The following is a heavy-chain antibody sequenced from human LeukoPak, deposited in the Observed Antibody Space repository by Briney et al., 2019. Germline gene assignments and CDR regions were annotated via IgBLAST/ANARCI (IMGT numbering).Heavy chain of an antibody. Sequence: GASVKVSCKASGYTFTGYYMHWVRQAPGQGLEWMGWINPNSGGTNYAQKFQGRVTMTTDTSTSTAYMDLRSLRSDDTAVYYCAIDPHTGPDDAFDIWGQGTMVTVSS. J-gene: IGHJ3*02. CDR2: INPNSGGT. CDR1: GYTFTGYY. V-gene: IGHV1-2*02. D-gene: IGHD1-1*01. CDR3: AIDPHTGPDDAFDI.